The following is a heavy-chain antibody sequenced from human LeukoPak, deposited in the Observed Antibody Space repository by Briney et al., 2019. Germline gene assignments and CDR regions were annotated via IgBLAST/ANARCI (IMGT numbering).Heavy chain of an antibody. CDR1: GYTFTSYG. D-gene: IGHD2-21*02. J-gene: IGHJ1*01. Sequence: GASVKVSCKASGYTFTSYGISWVRQAPGQGLEWMGWISAYNGNTNYAQKLQGRVTMTTDTSTSTAYMELRSLRSDDTAVYYCARSPVVVTAIPYFQHWGQGTLVTVSS. CDR2: ISAYNGNT. V-gene: IGHV1-18*01. CDR3: ARSPVVVTAIPYFQH.